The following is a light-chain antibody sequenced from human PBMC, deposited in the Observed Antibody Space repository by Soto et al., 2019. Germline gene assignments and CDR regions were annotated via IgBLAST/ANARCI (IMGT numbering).Light chain of an antibody. V-gene: IGKV1-39*01. J-gene: IGKJ5*01. CDR2: AAS. CDR3: QQSYSTPIT. Sequence: DIQMTQSPSSLSASVGDRVTITCQASQSISSYLNWYQQKPGKAPKLLIYAASSLQSGVPSRFSGSGSGTDFTLTISSLQPEDVATYYCQQSYSTPITFGQGTRLEI. CDR1: QSISSY.